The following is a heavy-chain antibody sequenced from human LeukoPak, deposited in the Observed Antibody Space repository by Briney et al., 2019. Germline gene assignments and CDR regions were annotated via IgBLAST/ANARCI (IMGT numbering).Heavy chain of an antibody. V-gene: IGHV3-23*01. Sequence: GGSLRLSCAASGFTFSSYAMSCVRQAPGKGLEWVSAISGSGGSTYYADSVKGRFTISRDNSKNTLYLQMNSLRAEDTAVYYCAKDPTYYDILTGYFWGVFDYWGQGTLVTVSS. CDR3: AKDPTYYDILTGYFWGVFDY. J-gene: IGHJ4*02. D-gene: IGHD3-9*01. CDR1: GFTFSSYA. CDR2: ISGSGGST.